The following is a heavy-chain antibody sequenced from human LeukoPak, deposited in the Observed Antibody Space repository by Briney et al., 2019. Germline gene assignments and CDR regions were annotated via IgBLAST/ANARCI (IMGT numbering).Heavy chain of an antibody. CDR2: IDPSGGST. D-gene: IGHD3-10*01. V-gene: IGHV1-46*01. CDR1: AYTFSSCL. J-gene: IGHJ5*02. Sequence: ASVKVSCKASAYTFSSCLIHWVRQAPGQGLEWMGIIDPSGGSTVYAQKCQGRVIMTRDTSTSTVYMELSTLRSEDTAVYYCARDLGLRGVTNWFDPWGQGTLVTVSS. CDR3: ARDLGLRGVTNWFDP.